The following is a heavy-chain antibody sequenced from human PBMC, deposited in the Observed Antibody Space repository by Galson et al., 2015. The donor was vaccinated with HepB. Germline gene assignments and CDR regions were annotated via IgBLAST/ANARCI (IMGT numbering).Heavy chain of an antibody. Sequence: SVKVSCKASGYTLTSNHMHWVRQAPGQGLEWMGIINPSGGGTSYPQKFQGRVTMTRDTSTSTVYMELSSLRSEDTAVYYCARAYGSGWFYFDYWGQGTLVTVSS. CDR2: INPSGGGT. CDR3: ARAYGSGWFYFDY. J-gene: IGHJ4*02. CDR1: GYTLTSNH. V-gene: IGHV1-46*01. D-gene: IGHD6-19*01.